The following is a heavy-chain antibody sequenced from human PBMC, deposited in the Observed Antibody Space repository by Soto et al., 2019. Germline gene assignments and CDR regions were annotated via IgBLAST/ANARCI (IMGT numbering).Heavy chain of an antibody. CDR3: ARYTSTTRDAFDI. Sequence: QVQLVQSGAEVKKPGSSVKVSCKASGGTFSSYTISWVRQAPGQGLEWMGRIIPILGIANYAQKFQGRVTITADKSTSTAYMELSSLRSEDTDVYYCARYTSTTRDAFDIWGQGTMVTVSS. D-gene: IGHD4-17*01. V-gene: IGHV1-69*02. CDR1: GGTFSSYT. CDR2: IIPILGIA. J-gene: IGHJ3*02.